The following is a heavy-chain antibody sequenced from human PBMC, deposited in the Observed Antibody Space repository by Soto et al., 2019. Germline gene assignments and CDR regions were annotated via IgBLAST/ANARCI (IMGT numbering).Heavy chain of an antibody. J-gene: IGHJ4*02. Sequence: EVQLVESGGGLVQPGGSLRLSCAASGFTFRTSWMYWVRQPPGKGLVWVSRINDDGSTTTYADSVKGRFTIYRDYAKQTLFRQMDSLRAEDMSVYYCARGNYGPDYWGQGTLVTVSS. D-gene: IGHD3-10*01. CDR1: GFTFRTSW. CDR2: INDDGSTT. CDR3: ARGNYGPDY. V-gene: IGHV3-74*03.